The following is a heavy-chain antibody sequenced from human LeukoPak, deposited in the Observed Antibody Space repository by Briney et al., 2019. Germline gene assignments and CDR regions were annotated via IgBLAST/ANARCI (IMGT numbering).Heavy chain of an antibody. J-gene: IGHJ4*02. CDR2: INAGNGNT. CDR1: GYTFTSYA. Sequence: GASVKVSCKASGYTFTSYAMHWVRQAPGQRLEWMGWINAGNGNTKYSQKFQGRVTITRDTSASTAYMELSSLRSEDTAVYYCARSGGRYDILPDHWGQGTLVTVSS. CDR3: ARSGGRYDILPDH. V-gene: IGHV1-3*01. D-gene: IGHD3-9*01.